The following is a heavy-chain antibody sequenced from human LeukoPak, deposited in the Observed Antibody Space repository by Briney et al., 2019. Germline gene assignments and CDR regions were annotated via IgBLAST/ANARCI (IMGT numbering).Heavy chain of an antibody. CDR3: ARCPDYYFDY. Sequence: SETLSLTCTVSGGSISSSSYYWGWIRQHPGKGLEWIGYIYYSGSTNYNPSLKSRVTISVDTSKNQFSLKLSSVTAADTAVYYCARCPDYYFDYWGQGTLVTVSS. J-gene: IGHJ4*02. CDR1: GGSISSSSYY. CDR2: IYYSGST. V-gene: IGHV4-61*05.